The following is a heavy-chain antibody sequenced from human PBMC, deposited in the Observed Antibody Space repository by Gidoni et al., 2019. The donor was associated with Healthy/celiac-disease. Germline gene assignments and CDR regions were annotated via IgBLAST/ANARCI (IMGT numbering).Heavy chain of an antibody. CDR2: ISYDGSNK. V-gene: IGHV3-30*18. CDR1: GFTFSSYG. J-gene: IGHJ4*02. Sequence: QVQLVESGGGVVQPGRSLRLSCAASGFTFSSYGMHWVRQAPGKGLAWVAVISYDGSNKYYADSVKGRFTISRDNSKNTLYLQMNSLRAEDTAVYYCAKAEDFWSGYLIGVDYWGQGTLVTVSS. D-gene: IGHD3-3*01. CDR3: AKAEDFWSGYLIGVDY.